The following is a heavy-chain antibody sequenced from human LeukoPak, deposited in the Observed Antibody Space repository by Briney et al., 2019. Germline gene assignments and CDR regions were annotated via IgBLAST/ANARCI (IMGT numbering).Heavy chain of an antibody. V-gene: IGHV1-69*04. CDR2: IIPILGIA. Sequence: ASVKVSCKASGGTFSSYAISWVRQAPGQGLEWMGRIIPILGIANCAQKFQGRVTITADKSTSTAYMELSSLRSEDTAVYYCARDTGDGYKPDWFDPWGQGTLVTVSS. J-gene: IGHJ5*02. CDR3: ARDTGDGYKPDWFDP. CDR1: GGTFSSYA. D-gene: IGHD5-24*01.